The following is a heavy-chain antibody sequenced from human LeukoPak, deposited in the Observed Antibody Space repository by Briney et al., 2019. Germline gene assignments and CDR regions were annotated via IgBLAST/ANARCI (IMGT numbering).Heavy chain of an antibody. J-gene: IGHJ6*02. CDR3: AKTVTSGHYYGMDV. Sequence: PSETLSLTCTVSGGSISNYNWIWIRQPPGKRLEWIGYIYYSGSTNYNPSLKSRVTMSVDTSKNQFSLKLTSVTAADTAVYYCAKTVTSGHYYGMDVWGQGTTVTVSS. V-gene: IGHV4-59*01. CDR1: GGSISNYN. CDR2: IYYSGST. D-gene: IGHD3-10*01.